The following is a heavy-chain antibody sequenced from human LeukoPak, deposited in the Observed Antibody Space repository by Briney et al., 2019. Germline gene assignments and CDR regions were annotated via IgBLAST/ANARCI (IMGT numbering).Heavy chain of an antibody. Sequence: ASVKVSCKASGGTFSSYAISWVRQAPGQGLEWMGGIIPIFGTANYAQKFQGRVTITADESTSTAYMELSSLRSEDTAVYYCARDRMTYYGLGSYYYMDVWGKGTTVTVSS. CDR3: ARDRMTYYGLGSYYYMDV. CDR2: IIPIFGTA. D-gene: IGHD3-10*01. V-gene: IGHV1-69*01. J-gene: IGHJ6*03. CDR1: GGTFSSYA.